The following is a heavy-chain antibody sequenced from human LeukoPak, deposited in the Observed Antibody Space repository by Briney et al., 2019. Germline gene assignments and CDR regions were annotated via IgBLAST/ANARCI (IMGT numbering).Heavy chain of an antibody. CDR3: VAFYGDYGPSFDY. Sequence: PSETLSLTCTVSGGSISSSSYYWGWIRQPPGKGLEWIGSIYYSGSTYYNPSLKSRVTISVDTSKNQFSLKLSSVTAADTAVYYCVAFYGDYGPSFDYWGQGTLVTVSS. CDR2: IYYSGST. J-gene: IGHJ4*02. V-gene: IGHV4-39*01. D-gene: IGHD4-17*01. CDR1: GGSISSSSYY.